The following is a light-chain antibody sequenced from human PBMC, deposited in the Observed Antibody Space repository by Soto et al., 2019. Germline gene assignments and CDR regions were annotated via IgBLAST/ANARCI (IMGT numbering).Light chain of an antibody. V-gene: IGKV3-15*01. CDR3: QQYHNWPPQYT. CDR2: GAS. Sequence: EIVMTQSPATLSVSPGERATLSCRASQTISSNLAWYQQKPGQAPRLLIHGASTRATGVPDRFSGSGSGTEFTLTISSLQSEDLAVYYCQQYHNWPPQYTFGQGTKLQIK. J-gene: IGKJ2*01. CDR1: QTISSN.